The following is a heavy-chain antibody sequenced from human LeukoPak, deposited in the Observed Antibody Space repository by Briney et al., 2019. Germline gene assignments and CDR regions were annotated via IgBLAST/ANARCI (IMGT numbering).Heavy chain of an antibody. J-gene: IGHJ4*02. CDR1: GGSISISSYY. D-gene: IGHD4-17*01. CDR3: ARQKGDYGDLYYFDY. Sequence: SETLSLTCTVSGGSISISSYYWGWIRQPPGKGLEWIGSIYYSGSTYYNPSLKSRVTISVDTSKNQFSLKLSSVTAADTAVYYCARQKGDYGDLYYFDYWGQGTLVTVSS. V-gene: IGHV4-39*01. CDR2: IYYSGST.